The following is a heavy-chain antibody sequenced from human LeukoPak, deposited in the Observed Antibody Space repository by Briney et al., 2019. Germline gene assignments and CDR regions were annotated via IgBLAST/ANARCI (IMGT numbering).Heavy chain of an antibody. J-gene: IGHJ5*02. V-gene: IGHV4-59*01. CDR2: IYYSGST. CDR3: ARAYGGYSSSPYNWLDP. Sequence: ASETLSLTCTVSGGSISRYHWSWIRQSPGKGLEWIGYIYYSGSTNYNPSLKSRVTISLDTSKNQFSLKLISVTAADTAAYYCARAYGGYSSSPYNWLDPWGQGTLVTVSS. CDR1: GGSISRYH. D-gene: IGHD6-6*01.